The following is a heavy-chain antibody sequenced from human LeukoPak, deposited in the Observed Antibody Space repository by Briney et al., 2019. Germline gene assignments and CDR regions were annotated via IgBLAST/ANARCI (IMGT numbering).Heavy chain of an antibody. Sequence: ASVRVSCKASGGTFSSYAISWVRQAPGQGREWMGWMNPNSGNTGYAQKFQGRVTITRNTSISTAYMELSSLRSEDTAVYYCASSLGGRGSLLRHWGQGTLVTVSS. J-gene: IGHJ4*02. V-gene: IGHV1-8*03. CDR1: GGTFSSYA. CDR2: MNPNSGNT. CDR3: ASSLGGRGSLLRH. D-gene: IGHD1-26*01.